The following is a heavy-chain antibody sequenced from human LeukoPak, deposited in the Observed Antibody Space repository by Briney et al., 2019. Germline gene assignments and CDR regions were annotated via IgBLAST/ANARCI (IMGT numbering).Heavy chain of an antibody. D-gene: IGHD2-8*01. V-gene: IGHV3-23*01. CDR2: ISSSGGST. J-gene: IGHJ4*02. CDR3: ARDLMGYFDY. CDR1: GFTFSSYA. Sequence: GGSLRLSCAASGFTFSSYAMSWVRQAPGKGLEWVSAISSSGGSTYYADSVKGRFTISRDNSKNTLHLQMNSLRAEDTAVYYCARDLMGYFDYWGQGTLVTVSS.